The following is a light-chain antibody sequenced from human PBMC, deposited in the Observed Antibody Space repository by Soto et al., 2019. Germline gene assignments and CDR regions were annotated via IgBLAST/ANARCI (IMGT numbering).Light chain of an antibody. CDR1: QSVSSS. V-gene: IGKV3-11*01. J-gene: IGKJ4*01. CDR3: QQRSNWPPLT. CDR2: DAS. Sequence: EIVLTQSPATLSLSPGERATLSCRASQSVSSSLAWYQQKPGQAPRLLIYDASNRATGIPARFSGSGSGTDFTLTISSLEPEDFAVYYWQQRSNWPPLTFGGGTKVEIK.